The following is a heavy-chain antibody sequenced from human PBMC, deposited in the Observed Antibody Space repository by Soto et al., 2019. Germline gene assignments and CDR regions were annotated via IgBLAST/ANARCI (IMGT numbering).Heavy chain of an antibody. V-gene: IGHV4-59*01. J-gene: IGHJ4*02. CDR2: IYYSGST. Sequence: SETLSLTCTVSGGSISSYYWSWIRQPPGKGLEWIGYIYYSGSTNYNPSLKSRVTISVDTSKNQFSLKLSSVTAADTAVYYCARAIAGTTLDYWGQGTLVTVSS. CDR3: ARAIAGTTLDY. CDR1: GGSISSYY. D-gene: IGHD1-7*01.